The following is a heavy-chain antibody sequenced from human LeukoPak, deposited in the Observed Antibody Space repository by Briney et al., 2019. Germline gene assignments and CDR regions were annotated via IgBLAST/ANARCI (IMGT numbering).Heavy chain of an antibody. CDR3: AREKDGTNWHYFDY. D-gene: IGHD1-1*01. V-gene: IGHV3-48*03. J-gene: IGHJ4*02. Sequence: PGGSLRLSCAASGFTFSNYEINWVRQAPGRGLEWISYISVNGGSRQYADSVKGRFTISRDDAKNSVFLQMNSLRAKDTAIYYCAREKDGTNWHYFDYWGQGTLVTVSS. CDR2: ISVNGGSR. CDR1: GFTFSNYE.